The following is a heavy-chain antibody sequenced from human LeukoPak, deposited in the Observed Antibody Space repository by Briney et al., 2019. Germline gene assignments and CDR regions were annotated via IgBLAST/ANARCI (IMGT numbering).Heavy chain of an antibody. D-gene: IGHD3-16*02. Sequence: KPGGSLRLSCTASGLTFNNAWMNWVRQAPGKGLEWVGRIKSKTDGGTTDYAAPVKGRFTISRDDSKNTLYLQMNSLKTEDTAVYYCTTRVMITFGGVIQNHDYWGQGTLVTVSS. J-gene: IGHJ4*02. CDR3: TTRVMITFGGVIQNHDY. V-gene: IGHV3-15*01. CDR2: IKSKTDGGTT. CDR1: GLTFNNAW.